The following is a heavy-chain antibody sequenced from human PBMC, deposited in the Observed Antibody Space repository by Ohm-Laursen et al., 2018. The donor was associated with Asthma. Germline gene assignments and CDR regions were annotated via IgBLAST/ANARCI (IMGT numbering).Heavy chain of an antibody. J-gene: IGHJ1*01. Sequence: SLRLSCAAPGFTFSSYAMSWVRQAPGKGLEWVSAISGSGGSTYYADSVKGRFTISRDNSKNTLYLQMNSLRAEDTAVYYCARIGPEWELPGREYSLIHWGQGTLVTVSS. V-gene: IGHV3-23*01. CDR3: ARIGPEWELPGREYSLIH. D-gene: IGHD1-26*01. CDR1: GFTFSSYA. CDR2: ISGSGGST.